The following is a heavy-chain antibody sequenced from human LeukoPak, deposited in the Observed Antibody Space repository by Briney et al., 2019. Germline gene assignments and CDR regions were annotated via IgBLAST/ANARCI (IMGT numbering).Heavy chain of an antibody. J-gene: IGHJ6*03. V-gene: IGHV3-21*01. D-gene: IGHD3-9*01. Sequence: GGSLRLSCAASGFTFSSYSMNWVRQAPGKGLEWVSSISSSSSYIYYADSVKGRFTISRDNAKNSLYLQMNSLRAEDTAVYYCARDQDYDILTGYYYYYHMDVWGKGTTVTVSS. CDR2: ISSSSSYI. CDR3: ARDQDYDILTGYYYYYHMDV. CDR1: GFTFSSYS.